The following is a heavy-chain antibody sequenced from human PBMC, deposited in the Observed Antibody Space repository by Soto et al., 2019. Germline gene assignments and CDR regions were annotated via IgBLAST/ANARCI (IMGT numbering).Heavy chain of an antibody. CDR3: ARVEGSSYYFRHDC. CDR2: IYYSGSS. V-gene: IGHV4-31*03. CDR1: GGSSSSGSYH. J-gene: IGHJ4*02. D-gene: IGHD1-26*01. Sequence: PSGTLSLTCTVSGGSSSSGSYHWSWIRQHPGKGLEWIGNIYYSGSSYYNPSLKSRATISIDTSKDQFSLRLGSVTAADTAVYYCARVEGSSYYFRHDCWGRGTLVTVSS.